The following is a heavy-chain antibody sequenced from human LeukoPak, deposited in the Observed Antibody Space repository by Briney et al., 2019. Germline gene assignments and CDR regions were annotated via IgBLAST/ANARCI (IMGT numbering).Heavy chain of an antibody. V-gene: IGHV4-38-2*02. CDR2: IYHDGST. J-gene: IGHJ4*02. CDR3: VRDPPDY. CDR1: GYSISSGAY. Sequence: SETLSLTCAVSGYSISSGAYWGWIRQPLGKGPQWIGCIYHDGSTYYNPSLQSRVTISVDTSKNQFSLKLSSVTATDTAVYYCVRDPPDYWGQGTLVTVSS.